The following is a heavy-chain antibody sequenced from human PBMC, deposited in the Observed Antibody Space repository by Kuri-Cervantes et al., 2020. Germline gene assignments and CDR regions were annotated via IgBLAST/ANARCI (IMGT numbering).Heavy chain of an antibody. V-gene: IGHV1-69*13. CDR2: IIPIFGTA. CDR3: ASLMSSSYFDY. Sequence: SVKVSCKASGYTFTSYGISWVRQAPGQGLEWMGGIIPIFGTANYAQKFQGRVTITADESTSTAYMELSSLRSEDTAIYYCASLMSSSYFDYWGQGILVTVSS. D-gene: IGHD6-6*01. J-gene: IGHJ4*02. CDR1: GYTFTSYG.